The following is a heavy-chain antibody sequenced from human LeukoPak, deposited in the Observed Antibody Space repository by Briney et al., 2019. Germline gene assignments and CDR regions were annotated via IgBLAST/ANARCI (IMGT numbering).Heavy chain of an antibody. CDR3: ARARGNYYDSSDRSDDAFDI. D-gene: IGHD3-22*01. J-gene: IGHJ3*02. CDR2: ISGSGGST. Sequence: GGSLRLSCAASGFTFSSYAMSWVRQAPGKGLEWVSAISGSGGSTYYADSAKGRFTISRDNSKNTLYLQMNSLRAEDTAVYYCARARGNYYDSSDRSDDAFDIWGQGTMVTVSS. CDR1: GFTFSSYA. V-gene: IGHV3-23*01.